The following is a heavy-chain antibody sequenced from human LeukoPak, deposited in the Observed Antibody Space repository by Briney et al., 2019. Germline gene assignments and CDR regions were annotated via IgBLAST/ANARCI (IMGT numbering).Heavy chain of an antibody. CDR3: ARVRTAMEIGAY. D-gene: IGHD5-18*01. CDR1: GFDFSNFY. V-gene: IGHV3-13*01. CDR2: IDTAGGT. Sequence: GGSLRLSCTASGFDFSNFYFHWVRQLRGEGLEWVSHIDTAGGTYYPGSVKGRFTVSRDNSKNSLYLQMNSLRTEDTGLYYCARVRTAMEIGAYWGQGTLVTVSS. J-gene: IGHJ4*02.